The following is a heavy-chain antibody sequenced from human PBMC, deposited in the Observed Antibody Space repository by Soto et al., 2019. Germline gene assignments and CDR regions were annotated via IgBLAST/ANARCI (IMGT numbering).Heavy chain of an antibody. D-gene: IGHD6-6*01. CDR2: ISSSGSIT. V-gene: IGHV3-21*04. CDR3: AKDRSEYSSSYFDY. Sequence: GGSLRLSCAASGFTFSTYSMNWVRQAPGRGLEWVSSISSSGSITYYADSVKGRFTISRDNSKNTLYLQMNSLRAEDTAVYYCAKDRSEYSSSYFDYWGQGTLVTVSS. CDR1: GFTFSTYS. J-gene: IGHJ4*02.